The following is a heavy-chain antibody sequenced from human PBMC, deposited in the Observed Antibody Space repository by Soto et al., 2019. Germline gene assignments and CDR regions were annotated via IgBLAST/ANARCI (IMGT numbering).Heavy chain of an antibody. CDR2: ISADSANT. D-gene: IGHD2-8*01. J-gene: IGHJ4*02. Sequence: QVQLVQSGAEVKNPGASVKVSCRAGGYSFTTYGICWVRQAPGEGLEWMGWISADSANTKSAQKFQDRLTMTTDTSTSTAYMELGSLRSDVPAIYYCAREYCTSESCYGSDYCGQGILVTVSS. CDR1: GYSFTTYG. CDR3: AREYCTSESCYGSDY. V-gene: IGHV1-18*01.